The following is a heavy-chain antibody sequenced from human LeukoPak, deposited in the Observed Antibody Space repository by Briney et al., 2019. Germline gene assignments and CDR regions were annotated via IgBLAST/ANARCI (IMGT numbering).Heavy chain of an antibody. V-gene: IGHV4-4*07. CDR2: IYTSGST. CDR1: GGSISSYY. D-gene: IGHD3-3*01. Sequence: SETLSLTCTVSGGSISSYYWSWIRQPAGKGLEWIGRIYTSGSTNYNPSLKSRVTISVDTSKNQFSLKLSSVTAADTAVYYCARDSWRFSADAFDIWGQGTMVTVSS. J-gene: IGHJ3*02. CDR3: ARDSWRFSADAFDI.